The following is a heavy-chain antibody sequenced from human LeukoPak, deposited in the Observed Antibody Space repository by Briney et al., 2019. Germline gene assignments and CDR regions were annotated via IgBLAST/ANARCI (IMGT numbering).Heavy chain of an antibody. D-gene: IGHD2-2*01. CDR2: ISSSSNYI. CDR1: GFTFSSYT. Sequence: GGSLRLSCVASGFTFSSYTMNWVRQAPGKGLEWVSSISSSSNYIYYSDSVKGRFTISRDDAKNSLFLQMNSLRAEDTAVYYCARGTSAFDIWGQGTMVTVSS. V-gene: IGHV3-21*01. J-gene: IGHJ3*02. CDR3: ARGTSAFDI.